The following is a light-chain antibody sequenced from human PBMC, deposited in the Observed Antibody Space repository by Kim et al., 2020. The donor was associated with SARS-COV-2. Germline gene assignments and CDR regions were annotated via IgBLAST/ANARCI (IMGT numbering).Light chain of an antibody. CDR1: PSLLHSNGFNY. CDR2: LGS. Sequence: DIVLTQSPLSLPVTPGEPASISCRSSPSLLHSNGFNYLDWYLQKPGQSPQLLIYLGSSRASGVPDRFSGSGSGTDFTLKISRVEAEDVGVYYCMQALQTPLFTFGPGTKVDIK. V-gene: IGKV2-28*01. J-gene: IGKJ3*01. CDR3: MQALQTPLFT.